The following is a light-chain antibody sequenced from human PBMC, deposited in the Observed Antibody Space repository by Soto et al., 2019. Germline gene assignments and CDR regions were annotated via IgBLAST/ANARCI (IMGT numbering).Light chain of an antibody. CDR1: QSISSNY. J-gene: IGKJ1*01. V-gene: IGKV3-20*01. Sequence: EIVLTQSPGTLSLSPGESATLSCRASQSISSNYLAWYQQTPGQAPRLPIYDASSRAAGIPDRFSGSGSGTDFTLTISRLEPEDFGVYYCQQYGGSPRTFGQGTKV. CDR2: DAS. CDR3: QQYGGSPRT.